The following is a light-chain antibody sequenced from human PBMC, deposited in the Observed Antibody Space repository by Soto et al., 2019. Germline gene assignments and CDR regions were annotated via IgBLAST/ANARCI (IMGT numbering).Light chain of an antibody. J-gene: IGKJ1*01. CDR2: DAS. V-gene: IGKV3-15*01. CDR3: QQYNSWSQT. Sequence: EIVMTQSPDTLSVSPGERVTLSCRASQSVSNDLAWYQQRPDQAPRLLIYDASTRATGVPARFSGSGSGTEFTLTISSLQSEDFTVYFCQQYNSWSQTFGQGTKVEIK. CDR1: QSVSND.